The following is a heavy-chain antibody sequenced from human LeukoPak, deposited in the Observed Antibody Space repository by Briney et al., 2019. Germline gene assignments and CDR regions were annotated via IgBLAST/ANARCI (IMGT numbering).Heavy chain of an antibody. CDR2: IIPIFGTA. CDR3: ARDQSRYYYDSSGGVIDWFDP. J-gene: IGHJ5*02. D-gene: IGHD3-22*01. CDR1: GGTFSSYA. Sequence: GASVKVSCKASGGTFSSYAISWVRQAPGQGLEWMGGIIPIFGTANYAQKFQGRVTITADESTSTAYMELSSLRSEDTAVYYCARDQSRYYYDSSGGVIDWFDPWGQGTLVTVSS. V-gene: IGHV1-69*13.